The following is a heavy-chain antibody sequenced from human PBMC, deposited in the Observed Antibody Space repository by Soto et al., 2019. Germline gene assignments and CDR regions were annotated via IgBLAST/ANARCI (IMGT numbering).Heavy chain of an antibody. CDR1: GFTFSSYA. Sequence: PGGSLRLSCAASGFTFSSYAMHWVRQAPGKGLEWVAVISYDGSNKYYADSVKGRFTISRDNSKNTLYLQMNSLRAEDTAVYYCARDLGGDGYVGLVDYWGQGTLV. CDR2: ISYDGSNK. D-gene: IGHD5-12*01. J-gene: IGHJ4*02. V-gene: IGHV3-30-3*01. CDR3: ARDLGGDGYVGLVDY.